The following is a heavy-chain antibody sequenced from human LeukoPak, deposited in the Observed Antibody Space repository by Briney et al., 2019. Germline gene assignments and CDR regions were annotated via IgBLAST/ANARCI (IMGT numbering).Heavy chain of an antibody. CDR3: TRGGYCSGGTCYRLNAFDI. J-gene: IGHJ3*02. CDR2: ILISGSTM. V-gene: IGHV3-48*03. D-gene: IGHD2-15*01. Sequence: GGSLRLSCAASGFTPVNHEMNWVGQAPGKGLEWISYILISGSTMYYADSVKGRFTISRDNAKNSLYLQMNSLRAEDTAVYYCTRGGYCSGGTCYRLNAFDIWGQGTTVTVSS. CDR1: GFTPVNHE.